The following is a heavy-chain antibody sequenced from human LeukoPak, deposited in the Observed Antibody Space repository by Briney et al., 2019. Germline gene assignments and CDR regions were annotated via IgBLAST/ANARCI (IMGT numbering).Heavy chain of an antibody. J-gene: IGHJ4*02. CDR2: ISSSSSYI. V-gene: IGHV3-21*01. D-gene: IGHD6-13*01. Sequence: GRCLRLSCAASGFTFSSYSMNCVPQAPGKGLEWVSSISSSSSYIYCADSVGGRFSISRDNAKNSLYLQMNSLRAEDTAVYYCARTLPGQQLIGFDYWGQGTLVTVSS. CDR3: ARTLPGQQLIGFDY. CDR1: GFTFSSYS.